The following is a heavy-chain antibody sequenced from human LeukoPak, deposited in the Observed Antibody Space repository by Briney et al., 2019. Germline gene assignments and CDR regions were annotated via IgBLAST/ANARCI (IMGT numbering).Heavy chain of an antibody. D-gene: IGHD2-15*01. CDR3: ARLGYCSAGSCYSHYYYYYMDV. V-gene: IGHV4-59*01. J-gene: IGHJ6*03. Sequence: PSETLSLTCTVSGGSISSYYWSWIRQPPGKGLEWIGYIYYSGSTNYNPSLKSRVTISVDTSTNQFSLKLSSVTAADTAVYYCARLGYCSAGSCYSHYYYYYMDVWGKGTTVTVS. CDR1: GGSISSYY. CDR2: IYYSGST.